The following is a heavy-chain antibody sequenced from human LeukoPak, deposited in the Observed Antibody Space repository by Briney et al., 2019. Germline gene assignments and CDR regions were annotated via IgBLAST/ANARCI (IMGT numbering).Heavy chain of an antibody. CDR3: ARTGVVITEFDY. J-gene: IGHJ4*02. CDR1: GYTFTGYY. D-gene: IGHD3-3*01. Sequence: GASVKVSCKASGYTFTGYYMHWVRQATGQGLEWMGWMNPNSGNTGYAQKFQGRVTMTRNTSISTAYMELSSLRSEDTAVYYCARTGVVITEFDYWGQGTLVTVSS. V-gene: IGHV1-8*02. CDR2: MNPNSGNT.